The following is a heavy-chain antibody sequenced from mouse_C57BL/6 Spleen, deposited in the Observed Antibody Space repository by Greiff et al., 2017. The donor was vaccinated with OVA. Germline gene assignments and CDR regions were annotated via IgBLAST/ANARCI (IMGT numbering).Heavy chain of an antibody. CDR1: GYTFTSYW. J-gene: IGHJ2*01. D-gene: IGHD2-4*01. V-gene: IGHV1-7*01. CDR2: INPSSGYT. Sequence: VQLQQSGAELAKPGASVKLSCKASGYTFTSYWMHWVKQRPGQGLEWIGYINPSSGYTKYNQKFKDKATLTADKSSSTAYMQLSSLTYEDSAVYYCARSDYDYDVDFDSWGQGTTLTVSS. CDR3: ARSDYDYDVDFDS.